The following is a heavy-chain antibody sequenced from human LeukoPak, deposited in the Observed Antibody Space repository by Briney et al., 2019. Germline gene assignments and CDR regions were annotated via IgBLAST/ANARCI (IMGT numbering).Heavy chain of an antibody. Sequence: ASVKVSCKASGYTFTCYYMHWVRQAPGQGLEWMGWINPNSGGTSYAQKFQGRVTMTRDTSISTAYMELSRLRSDDTAVYYCARVPILPAEEPPTAGMDVWGQGTTVTVSS. CDR3: ARVPILPAEEPPTAGMDV. J-gene: IGHJ6*02. CDR2: INPNSGGT. CDR1: GYTFTCYY. V-gene: IGHV1-2*02. D-gene: IGHD1-14*01.